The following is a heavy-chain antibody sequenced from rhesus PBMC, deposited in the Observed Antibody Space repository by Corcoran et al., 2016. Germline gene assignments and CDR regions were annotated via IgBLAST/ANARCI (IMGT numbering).Heavy chain of an antibody. J-gene: IGHJ4*01. CDR2: SYWDDDK. D-gene: IGHD2-39*02. V-gene: IGHV2-1*01. CDR1: GFSLSTSGMV. CDR3: ARSIEYCSGGVCYSQYYFDY. Sequence: QVTLKESGPALVNPTQTLTLTCTFSGFSLSTSGMVVCWLRQPSRKTLEWLAHSYWDDDKRYSTSRKSRLNISKDTSKNQVVLTMTNMDPVDTATYYCARSIEYCSGGVCYSQYYFDYWGQGGLVTVSS.